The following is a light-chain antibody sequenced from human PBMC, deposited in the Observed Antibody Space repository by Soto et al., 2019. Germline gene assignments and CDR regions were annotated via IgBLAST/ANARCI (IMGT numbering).Light chain of an antibody. V-gene: IGKV1-39*01. CDR1: QNVSTY. CDR2: LIS. CDR3: QQTYSTYP. Sequence: DIQMTQSPPSLAASVGDRVTITCRASQNVSTYMNWYQQKPGNAPTLLISLISRRQSGVPSRFSGAASETDFTLTNSSLQPEDFATYFCQQTYSTYPFGQGTKVDIK. J-gene: IGKJ2*01.